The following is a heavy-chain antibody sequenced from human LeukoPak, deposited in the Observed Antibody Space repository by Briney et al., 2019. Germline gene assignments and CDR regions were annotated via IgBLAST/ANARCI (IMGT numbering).Heavy chain of an antibody. J-gene: IGHJ4*02. CDR3: AKDQLNRFCSGGSCSITHDS. CDR1: GFIFSSYG. Sequence: GGSLRLSCAASGFIFSSYGMSWVRQAPGQGLEWVSAISGSVRSTYYSDSVKGRFTISKDTSKNTLYLQMNSLRAEDTAIYYCAKDQLNRFCSGGSCSITHDSWGQGTLVTVSS. V-gene: IGHV3-23*01. CDR2: ISGSVRST. D-gene: IGHD2-15*01.